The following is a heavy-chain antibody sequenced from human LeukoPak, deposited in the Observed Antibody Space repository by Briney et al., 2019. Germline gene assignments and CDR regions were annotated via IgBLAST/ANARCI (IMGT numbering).Heavy chain of an antibody. V-gene: IGHV4-39*01. J-gene: IGHJ4*02. Sequence: SETLSLTCTVSGGSISSSSYCWGWIRQSPGRGLEWIGSIYYSGSTYYNPSLKSRVTILVDTSKNQFSLKLSSVTAADTAVYYCAGHLLWNSFLVYFDYWGQGTLVTVSS. CDR1: GGSISSSSYC. D-gene: IGHD2/OR15-2a*01. CDR2: IYYSGST. CDR3: AGHLLWNSFLVYFDY.